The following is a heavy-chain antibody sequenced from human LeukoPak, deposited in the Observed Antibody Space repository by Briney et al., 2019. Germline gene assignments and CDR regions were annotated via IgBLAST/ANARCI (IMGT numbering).Heavy chain of an antibody. Sequence: GGSLRLSCAASGFTFSSYSINWVRQAPRKGLEWVSSISSGSSYIYFADSMKGRFTIPRDNTQNLVYLQMNSLKAEDTAVYFCARAAAAADIPYYLDFWGQGTLVTVSS. J-gene: IGHJ4*02. CDR2: ISSGSSYI. CDR3: ARAAAAADIPYYLDF. CDR1: GFTFSSYS. D-gene: IGHD6-25*01. V-gene: IGHV3-21*06.